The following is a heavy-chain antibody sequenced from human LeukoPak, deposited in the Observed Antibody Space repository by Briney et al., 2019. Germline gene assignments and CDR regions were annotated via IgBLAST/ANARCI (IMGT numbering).Heavy chain of an antibody. CDR3: VNSLYCSSTSCYDGFDP. D-gene: IGHD2-2*01. V-gene: IGHV3-64D*06. CDR1: GFTFSSYA. Sequence: QTGGSLRLSCSASGFTFSSYAMHWVRQAPGKGLEYVSAISSNGGSTYYADSVKGRFTISRDNSKNTLYLQMSSLRAEDTAVYYCVNSLYCSSTSCYDGFDPWGQGTLVTVSS. CDR2: ISSNGGST. J-gene: IGHJ5*02.